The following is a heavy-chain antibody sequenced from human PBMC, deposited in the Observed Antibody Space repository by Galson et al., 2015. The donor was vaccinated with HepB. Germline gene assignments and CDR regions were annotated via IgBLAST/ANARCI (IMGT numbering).Heavy chain of an antibody. CDR1: GYTLTELS. CDR2: FDPEDGET. CDR3: ARDIKTYYDILTGYWGFDY. Sequence: SVKVSCKVSGYTLTELSMHWVRQAPGKGLEWMGGFDPEDGETIYAQRFQGRVTMTTDTSTSTAYMELRSLRSDDTAVYYCARDIKTYYDILTGYWGFDYWGQGTLVTVSS. J-gene: IGHJ4*02. V-gene: IGHV1-24*01. D-gene: IGHD3-9*01.